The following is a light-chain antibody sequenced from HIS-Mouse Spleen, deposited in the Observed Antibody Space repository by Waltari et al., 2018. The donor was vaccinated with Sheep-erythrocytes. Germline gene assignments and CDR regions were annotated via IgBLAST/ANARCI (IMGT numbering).Light chain of an antibody. CDR2: WAP. V-gene: IGKV4-1*01. Sequence: DIVMTQSPDSLAESLGERATINCKSSQSVLYSSNNKNYLAWYQQKPGQPPKLLIYWAPTRESGVPDRFSGSGSGTDFTLTISSLQAEDVAVYYCQQYYSTLLTFGGGTKVEIK. CDR3: QQYYSTLLT. J-gene: IGKJ4*01. CDR1: QSVLYSSNNKNY.